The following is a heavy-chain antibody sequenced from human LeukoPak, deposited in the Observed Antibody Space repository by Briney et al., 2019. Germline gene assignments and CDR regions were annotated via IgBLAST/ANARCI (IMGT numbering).Heavy chain of an antibody. J-gene: IGHJ4*02. D-gene: IGHD2-2*01. Sequence: GGSLRLSCAASGFTFSSYAMSWVRQAPGQGLEWVSAISGSGGSTYYADSVKGRFTISRDNSKNTVYLQMNSLRAEDTAVYYCANANLGYCSSTSCAQDYWGQGTLVTVSS. CDR3: ANANLGYCSSTSCAQDY. V-gene: IGHV3-23*01. CDR2: ISGSGGST. CDR1: GFTFSSYA.